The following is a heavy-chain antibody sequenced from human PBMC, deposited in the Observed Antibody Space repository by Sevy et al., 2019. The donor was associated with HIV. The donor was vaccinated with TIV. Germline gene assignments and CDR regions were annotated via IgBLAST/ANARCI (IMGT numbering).Heavy chain of an antibody. CDR2: ISSNSAYI. CDR3: ARAVLEMSTWRSDY. CDR1: GFTFSSYR. J-gene: IGHJ4*02. V-gene: IGHV3-21*01. Sequence: GGSLRLSCAASGFTFSSYRMTWVRQAPGKGLEWVSCISSNSAYINYADSVKGRFTISRVNAKNLLYLQMDSLRAEDTAVYYCARAVLEMSTWRSDYWGQGTLVTVSS. D-gene: IGHD1-1*01.